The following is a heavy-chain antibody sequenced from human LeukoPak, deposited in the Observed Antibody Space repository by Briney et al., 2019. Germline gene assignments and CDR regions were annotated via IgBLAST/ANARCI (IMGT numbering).Heavy chain of an antibody. Sequence: GGSLRLSCAASGFTFSSYSMNWVRQAPGKGLEWVSYISSSSSTIYYADSVKGRFTISRDNAKNSLYLQMNSLRAEDTAVYYCARVRGDYYDSSGYPDYWGQGTLVTVSS. J-gene: IGHJ4*02. V-gene: IGHV3-48*04. D-gene: IGHD3-22*01. CDR2: ISSSSSTI. CDR3: ARVRGDYYDSSGYPDY. CDR1: GFTFSSYS.